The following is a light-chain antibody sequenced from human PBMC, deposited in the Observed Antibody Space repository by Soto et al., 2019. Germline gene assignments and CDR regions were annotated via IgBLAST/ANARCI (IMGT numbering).Light chain of an antibody. CDR3: SSYAGSNTFV. CDR2: EVN. Sequence: QSVLTQPPSASGSPGHSVTISCTGTSSDVGGYNFVSWYQHHPGKVPRLMIYEVNKRPSGVPDRFSGSKSGNTASLTVSGLQAEDEADYSCSSYAGSNTFVFGTGTKVTVL. V-gene: IGLV2-8*01. J-gene: IGLJ1*01. CDR1: SSDVGGYNF.